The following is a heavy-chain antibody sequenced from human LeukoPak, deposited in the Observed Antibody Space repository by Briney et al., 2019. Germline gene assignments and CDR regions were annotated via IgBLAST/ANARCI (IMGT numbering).Heavy chain of an antibody. D-gene: IGHD3-16*02. J-gene: IGHJ4*02. V-gene: IGHV4-34*01. CDR1: GGSFSGYY. CDR3: ARDLLRLGELSFPFDS. CDR2: INHSGST. Sequence: PSETLSLTCAVYGGSFSGYYWSWIRQPPGKGLEWIGEINHSGSTNYNPSLKSRVTISVDTSKNQFSLKVSSVTAADTAVYYCARDLLRLGELSFPFDSWGQGTLVTVSS.